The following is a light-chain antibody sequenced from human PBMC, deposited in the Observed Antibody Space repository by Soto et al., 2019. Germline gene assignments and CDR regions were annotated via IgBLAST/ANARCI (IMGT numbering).Light chain of an antibody. Sequence: DIQMTQSPSTLSASVGDRVTITCRASQSISSWLAWYQQKPGKAPKLLIYDASSLESGVPSRFSGSGSGTEFTLSISSLQPDDFATYYCQQYNSYSQGGTFGQGTTVEIK. J-gene: IGKJ1*01. V-gene: IGKV1-5*01. CDR3: QQYNSYSQGGT. CDR2: DAS. CDR1: QSISSW.